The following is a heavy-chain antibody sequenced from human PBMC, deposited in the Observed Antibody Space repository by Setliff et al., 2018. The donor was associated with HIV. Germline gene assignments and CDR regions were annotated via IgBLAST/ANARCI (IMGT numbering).Heavy chain of an antibody. CDR1: GYSIRSSYW. J-gene: IGHJ2*01. V-gene: IGHV4-28*01. CDR3: ARSALWFGKADWYVDL. Sequence: SETLSLTCAVSGYSIRSSYWWGWIRQPPGKGLEWIGYLYNSRGTYYNPSLKSRVTMSVDTSKNQFSLKVRSVTAVDTAVYYCARSALWFGKADWYVDLWGRDTLVTVSS. CDR2: LYNSRGT. D-gene: IGHD3-10*01.